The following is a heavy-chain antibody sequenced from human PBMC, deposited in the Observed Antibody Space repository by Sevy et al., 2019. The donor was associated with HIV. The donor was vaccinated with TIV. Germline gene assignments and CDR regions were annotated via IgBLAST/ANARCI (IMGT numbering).Heavy chain of an antibody. V-gene: IGHV3-33*01. Sequence: GGSLRLSCAASGFTFSSYGMHWVRQAPGKGLEWVAVIWYDGSNKYYADSVKGRFTISRDNSKNTLYLQMNSLRADDTAVYYCARSAGLSHRGFDYWGQGTLVTVSS. CDR2: IWYDGSNK. J-gene: IGHJ4*02. CDR1: GFTFSSYG. CDR3: ARSAGLSHRGFDY. D-gene: IGHD3-10*01.